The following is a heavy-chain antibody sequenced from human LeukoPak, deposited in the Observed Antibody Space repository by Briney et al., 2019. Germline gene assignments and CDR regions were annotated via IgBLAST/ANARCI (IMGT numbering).Heavy chain of an antibody. D-gene: IGHD3-16*01. J-gene: IGHJ6*02. CDR3: ARGGGLDV. V-gene: IGHV3-7*03. CDR2: INHNGNVN. Sequence: GGSLRLSCAASGFTFSSYWMNWARQAPGKGLEWVASINHNGNVNYYVDSVKGRFAVSRDNAKNSLYLQMSNLRAEDTAVYFCARGGGLDVWGQGATVTVSS. CDR1: GFTFSSYW.